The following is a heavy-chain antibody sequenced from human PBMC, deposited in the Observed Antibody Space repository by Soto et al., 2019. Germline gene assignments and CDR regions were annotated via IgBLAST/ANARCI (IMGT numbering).Heavy chain of an antibody. Sequence: SETLSLTCTVSGGSISSSPYYWGWIRQPPGKGLEWIGSIYYSGSTYYDPSLKSRVTISVDTSRNQFSLKLSSVTAADTAVYYCAKHSSSYNWFAPWGQGTLGT. CDR3: AKHSSSYNWFAP. J-gene: IGHJ5*02. D-gene: IGHD6-13*01. V-gene: IGHV4-39*01. CDR2: IYYSGST. CDR1: GGSISSSPYY.